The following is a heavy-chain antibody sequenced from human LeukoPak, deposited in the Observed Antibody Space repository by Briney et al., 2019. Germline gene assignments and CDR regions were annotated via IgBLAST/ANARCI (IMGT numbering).Heavy chain of an antibody. CDR2: IYYSGSS. CDR1: GGSISGYH. Sequence: SETLSLTCNVSGGSISGYHWSWIRQPPGKGLEWLGYIYYSGSSNYNPSLKSRVTMSADTSKNQFSLKLSSVTAADTAVYYCARAKYAYYDTSGPTALDYWGQGTLVTVSS. D-gene: IGHD3-22*01. V-gene: IGHV4-59*01. J-gene: IGHJ4*02. CDR3: ARAKYAYYDTSGPTALDY.